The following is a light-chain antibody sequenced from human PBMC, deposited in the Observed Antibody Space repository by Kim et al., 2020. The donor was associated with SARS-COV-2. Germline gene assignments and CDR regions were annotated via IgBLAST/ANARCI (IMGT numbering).Light chain of an antibody. CDR1: QSVSCSS. V-gene: IGKV3-20*01. Sequence: PPGERAALSCRASQSVSCSSLAWYQQKPGQAPRLLIYGTSSRATGIPDRFSGSGSGTDFTLTISRLEPEDFAVYYCQQYGGSPWTFGQGTKVDIK. J-gene: IGKJ1*01. CDR3: QQYGGSPWT. CDR2: GTS.